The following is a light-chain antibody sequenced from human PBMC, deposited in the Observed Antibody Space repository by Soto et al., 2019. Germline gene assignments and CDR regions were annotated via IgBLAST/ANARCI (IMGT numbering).Light chain of an antibody. Sequence: EIVLTQSPATLSLSPGERATLSCRASQSVSTYLAWYQQKPGQAPRLLIYDASNRATGIPARFSGSGSGTDFTLTISSLEPEDFAVYYCQFRRNRLFTFGPGTKVDIK. J-gene: IGKJ3*01. CDR1: QSVSTY. V-gene: IGKV3-11*01. CDR2: DAS. CDR3: QFRRNRLFT.